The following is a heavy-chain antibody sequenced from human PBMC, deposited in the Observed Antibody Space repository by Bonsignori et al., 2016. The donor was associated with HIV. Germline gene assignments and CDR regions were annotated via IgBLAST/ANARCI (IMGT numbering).Heavy chain of an antibody. CDR2: IYTSGST. V-gene: IGHV4-4*07. J-gene: IGHJ4*02. CDR1: GGSISSYY. CDR3: AREGGNSSGLPKPNDY. D-gene: IGHD6-19*01. Sequence: SETLSLTCTVSGGSISSYYWSWIRQPAGKGLEWIGRIYTSGSTNYNPSLKSRVTMSVDTSKNQFSLKLSSVTAADTAVYYCAREGGNSSGLPKPNDYWGQGTLVTVSS.